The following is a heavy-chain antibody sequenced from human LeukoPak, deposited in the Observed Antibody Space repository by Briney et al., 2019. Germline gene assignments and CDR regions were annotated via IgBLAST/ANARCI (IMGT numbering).Heavy chain of an antibody. Sequence: SETLSLTCTVSGGSLTNYYWSWIRQPPRKGLEWIGYIYYSGITNYNPSLKSRVTISVDTSKKQFSLKLTSVTAADTAVYYCARFEKYYDSSTHYLDYWGQGTLVTVSS. D-gene: IGHD3-22*01. V-gene: IGHV4-59*01. CDR2: IYYSGIT. J-gene: IGHJ4*02. CDR1: GGSLTNYY. CDR3: ARFEKYYDSSTHYLDY.